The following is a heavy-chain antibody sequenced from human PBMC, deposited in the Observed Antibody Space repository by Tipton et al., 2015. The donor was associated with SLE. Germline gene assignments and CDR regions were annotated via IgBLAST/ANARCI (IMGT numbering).Heavy chain of an antibody. CDR3: SRDALYGMDV. CDR1: GYIFSDYP. Sequence: QSGAEVKMPGASVKVSCTASGYIFSDYPMHWVRQAPGQSLEWMGWINAVNTNTKYSQKFQDRVSITRDQSANTVYMEIRSLRSEDMATYYCSRDALYGMDVWGQGTTVTVS. J-gene: IGHJ6*02. V-gene: IGHV1-3*01. CDR2: INAVNTNT.